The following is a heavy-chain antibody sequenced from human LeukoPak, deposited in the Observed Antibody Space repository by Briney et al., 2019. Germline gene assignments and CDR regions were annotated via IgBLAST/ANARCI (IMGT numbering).Heavy chain of an antibody. CDR3: ARDRPVTGASWFDP. D-gene: IGHD2-8*02. J-gene: IGHJ5*02. Sequence: RPSETLSLTCAVYGGSFSGYSWSWIRQPSGKGLEWIGEINHSGTTNYNPSLKSRVTISLDTSKNQFSLKLSSVTAADTAVYYCARDRPVTGASWFDPWGQGALVTVSS. CDR2: INHSGTT. CDR1: GGSFSGYS. V-gene: IGHV4-34*01.